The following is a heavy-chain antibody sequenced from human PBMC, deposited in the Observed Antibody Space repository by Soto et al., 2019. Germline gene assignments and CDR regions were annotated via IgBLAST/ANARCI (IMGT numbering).Heavy chain of an antibody. J-gene: IGHJ6*02. Sequence: QVQLVQSGPEMKKPGASVKVSCKTSGYTFTEFYIHWMRQVPGRGLEWMGWINAMNDGTKFAEKFMASLTITPAPTISTLYRELSSRTLAATAVYYGARRLRGGGDYFYGMDVWGQGTAVTVSS. CDR2: INAMNDGT. D-gene: IGHD3-16*01. CDR3: ARRLRGGGDYFYGMDV. CDR1: GYTFTEFY. V-gene: IGHV1-2*04.